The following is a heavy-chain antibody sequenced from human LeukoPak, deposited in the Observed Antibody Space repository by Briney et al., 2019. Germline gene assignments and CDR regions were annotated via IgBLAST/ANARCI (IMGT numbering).Heavy chain of an antibody. V-gene: IGHV3-23*01. J-gene: IGHJ4*02. CDR2: ISGSGGST. CDR3: ARGYCSGGDCPLDY. D-gene: IGHD2-15*01. CDR1: GFTFSTYA. Sequence: PGGSLRLSCAASGFTFSTYAMRWVRQAPGEGLEWVSAISGSGGSTNYADSVKGRFTISRDNSKNTLYLQMSSLRAEDTAVYYCARGYCSGGDCPLDYWGQGTLVTVSS.